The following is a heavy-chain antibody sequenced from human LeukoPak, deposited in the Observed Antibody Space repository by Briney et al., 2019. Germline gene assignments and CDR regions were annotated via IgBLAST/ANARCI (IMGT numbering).Heavy chain of an antibody. CDR2: IYHSGST. J-gene: IGHJ4*02. CDR3: ARVMVRGVISRRRYFDY. V-gene: IGHV4-30-2*01. CDR1: GGSISSGGYY. D-gene: IGHD3-10*01. Sequence: SETLPLTCTVSGGSISSGGYYWSWIRQPPGKGLEWIGYIYHSGSTYYNPSLKSRVTISVDRSKNQFSLKLSSVTAADTAVYYCARVMVRGVISRRRYFDYWGQGTLVTVSS.